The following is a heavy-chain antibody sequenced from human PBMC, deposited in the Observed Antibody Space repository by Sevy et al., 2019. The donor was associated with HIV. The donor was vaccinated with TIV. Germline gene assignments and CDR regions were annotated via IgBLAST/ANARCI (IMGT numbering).Heavy chain of an antibody. D-gene: IGHD1-1*01. J-gene: IGHJ5*02. Sequence: SETLSHTCAVSGGSISSGGYSWSWIRQPPGKGLEWIGYIYHSGSTYYNPSLKSRVTISVDRSKNQFSLKLSSVTAADTAVYYCARAATGTTDNWFDPWGQGTLVTVSS. CDR3: ARAATGTTDNWFDP. CDR2: IYHSGST. CDR1: GGSISSGGYS. V-gene: IGHV4-30-2*01.